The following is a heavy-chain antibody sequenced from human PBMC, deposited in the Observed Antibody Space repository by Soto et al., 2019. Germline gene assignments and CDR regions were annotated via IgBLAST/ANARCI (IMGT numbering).Heavy chain of an antibody. D-gene: IGHD3-22*01. Sequence: QVQLVESGGGVVQPGRSLRLSCAASGFTFSSYAMHWVRQAPGKGLEWVAVISYDGSNKYYADSVKGRFTISRDNSKNTLDLQMNSLRAEDTAVYYCARGLDYYDSSGYSGGDFDYWGQGTLVTVSS. J-gene: IGHJ4*02. V-gene: IGHV3-30-3*01. CDR2: ISYDGSNK. CDR1: GFTFSSYA. CDR3: ARGLDYYDSSGYSGGDFDY.